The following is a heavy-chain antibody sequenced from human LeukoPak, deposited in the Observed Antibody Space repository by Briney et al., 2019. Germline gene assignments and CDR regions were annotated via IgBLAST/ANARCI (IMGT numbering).Heavy chain of an antibody. Sequence: GGSLRLSCGASRFIFSTYSMNWVRQAPGKGLEWVSYISESSSHRYYADSVKGRFTISRDNAKNSLYLQMNSLRAEDTALYYCAKDIGNYYDSSTFQHWGQGTLVTVSS. CDR2: ISESSSHR. CDR3: AKDIGNYYDSSTFQH. J-gene: IGHJ1*01. CDR1: RFIFSTYS. V-gene: IGHV3-21*04. D-gene: IGHD3-22*01.